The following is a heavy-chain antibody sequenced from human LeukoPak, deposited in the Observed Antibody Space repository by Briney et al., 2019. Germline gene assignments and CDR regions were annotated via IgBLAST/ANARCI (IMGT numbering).Heavy chain of an antibody. Sequence: ASVKVSCKASGYTFTSYPISWVRQAPGQGLEWTGWITTYNGNTNYAQKLQGRVTMTTDTSTSTAYMDLRGLRSDDTAVYYCARGYDYGDYVGDFDYWGQGTLVTVSS. CDR2: ITTYNGNT. V-gene: IGHV1-18*01. D-gene: IGHD4-17*01. CDR3: ARGYDYGDYVGDFDY. J-gene: IGHJ4*02. CDR1: GYTFTSYP.